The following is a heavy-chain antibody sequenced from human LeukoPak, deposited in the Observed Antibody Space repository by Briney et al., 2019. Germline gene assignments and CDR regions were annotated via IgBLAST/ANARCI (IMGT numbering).Heavy chain of an antibody. CDR3: ARSRSADWEWGSNYFDY. V-gene: IGHV1-8*01. CDR1: GYTFTSYD. J-gene: IGHJ4*02. CDR2: MNPNSGNT. D-gene: IGHD3-9*01. Sequence: ASVKVSCKASGYTFTSYDINWVRQATGQGLEWMGWMNPNSGNTGYAQKFQGRVTMTRDTSISTAYMELSRLRSDDTAVYYCARSRSADWEWGSNYFDYWGQGTLVTVSS.